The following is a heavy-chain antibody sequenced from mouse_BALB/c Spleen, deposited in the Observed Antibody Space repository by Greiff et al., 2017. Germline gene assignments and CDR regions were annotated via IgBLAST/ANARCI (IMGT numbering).Heavy chain of an antibody. CDR2: INPSNGGT. CDR1: GYTFNSYC. D-gene: IGHD1-1*02. CDR3: TLGSFYAMDY. Sequence: QVQLQQPGAELVKPGASVKLSCKVSGYTFNSYCMHWVKLRPGQGFEWIGEINPSNGGTNYNEKFKRKATLTVDKSSSTAYMQLSRLTSEDSAVYYCTLGSFYAMDYWGQGTSVTVSS. J-gene: IGHJ4*01. V-gene: IGHV1S16*01.